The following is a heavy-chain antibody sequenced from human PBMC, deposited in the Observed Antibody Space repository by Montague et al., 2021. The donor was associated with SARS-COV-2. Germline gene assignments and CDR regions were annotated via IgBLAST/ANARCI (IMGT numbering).Heavy chain of an antibody. CDR3: TRDYRSVVGDGLDI. V-gene: IGHV3-48*03. CDR1: GFTFSYYD. CDR2: ISTSAYTT. Sequence: SLRLSCAASGFTFSYYDMNWVRQAPGKGPEWLSYISTSAYTTSYAGSVEGRFTISRDNGKNSLYLQMNSLRVEDTAVYYCTRDYRSVVGDGLDIWGQGTKVTVSS. J-gene: IGHJ3*02. D-gene: IGHD3-16*02.